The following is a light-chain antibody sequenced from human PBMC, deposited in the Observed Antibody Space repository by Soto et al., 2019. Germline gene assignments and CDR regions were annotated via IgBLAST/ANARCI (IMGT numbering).Light chain of an antibody. J-gene: IGLJ1*01. V-gene: IGLV1-40*01. CDR2: GNS. Sequence: QSVLTQPPSVSGAPGQRVTISCTGSSSNIGAGYDVHWYQQLPGTAPKLLIYGNSNRPSGVPDRFSGSKSGNSASLAITGLQAEDEADYSCQSYDSSLSAFFGTGTKVTVL. CDR1: SSNIGAGYD. CDR3: QSYDSSLSAF.